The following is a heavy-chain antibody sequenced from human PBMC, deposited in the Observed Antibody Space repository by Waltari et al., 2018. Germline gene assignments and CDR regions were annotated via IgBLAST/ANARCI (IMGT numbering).Heavy chain of an antibody. CDR2: IYYSGST. J-gene: IGHJ4*02. CDR1: GGSLSSSSYY. D-gene: IGHD3-9*01. V-gene: IGHV4-39*01. CDR3: ARQRYYDILTGYHTRIDY. Sequence: QLQLQESGPGLVKPSETLSLTCTVSGGSLSSSSYYWGWSRQPPGKGLEWIGSIYYSGSTYYNPSLKSRVTISVDTSKNQFSLKLSSVTAADTAVYYCARQRYYDILTGYHTRIDYWGQGTLVTVSS.